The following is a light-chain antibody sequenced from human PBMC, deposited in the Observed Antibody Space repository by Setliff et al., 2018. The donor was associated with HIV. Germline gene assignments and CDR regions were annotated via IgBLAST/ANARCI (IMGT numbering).Light chain of an antibody. Sequence: PGQKVAISCSGSSSNIGSTYVSWYQQLPGTGPKLLIHENNKRPSGIPDRFSGSKSGTSATLGITGLQTGDEADYYCGTWDSSLSAYVFGTGTKVTVL. CDR2: ENN. J-gene: IGLJ1*01. CDR3: GTWDSSLSAYV. CDR1: SSNIGSTY. V-gene: IGLV1-51*02.